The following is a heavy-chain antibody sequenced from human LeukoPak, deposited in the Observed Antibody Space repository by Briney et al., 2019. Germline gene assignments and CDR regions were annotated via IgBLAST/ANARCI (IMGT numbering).Heavy chain of an antibody. V-gene: IGHV3-74*01. CDR2: INSDGSWT. J-gene: IGHJ4*02. CDR1: GNYW. Sequence: PEGSLRLSCAASGNYWMHRVRQAPGKGLVWVSHINSDGSWTSYADSVKGRFTISKDNAKNTVYLQMNNLRAEDTAVYYCVSFYETYWGRGTLVTVSS. D-gene: IGHD2-15*01. CDR3: VSFYETY.